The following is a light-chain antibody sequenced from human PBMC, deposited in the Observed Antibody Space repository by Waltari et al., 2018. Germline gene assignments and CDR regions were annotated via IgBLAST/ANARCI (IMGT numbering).Light chain of an antibody. CDR2: DVS. CDR1: STDDGGSDF. CDR3: NSYTSSSTFYV. J-gene: IGLJ1*01. V-gene: IGLV2-14*03. Sequence: SAQTQPAHVTGSPGQSITICFTGTSTDDGGSDFVSSYQQHPGKAPKLLIYDVSKRPSGVSNRFSGSKSGNTASLTISGLQAEDEADYFCNSYTSSSTFYVFGTGTKVTVL.